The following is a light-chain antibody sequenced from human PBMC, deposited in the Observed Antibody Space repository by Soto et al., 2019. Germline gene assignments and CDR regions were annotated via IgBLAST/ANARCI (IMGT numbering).Light chain of an antibody. J-gene: IGLJ2*01. V-gene: IGLV1-40*01. CDR3: QSYDSSLSVGV. Sequence: QSVLTQPPSVSGAPGQRVTISCNGSSSIIGAGYDVHWYQQLPGTAPKLLIYDNSDRPSGVPDRFSGSKSGTSASLAISGLQAEDEADYYCQSYDSSLSVGVFGGGTKVTVL. CDR1: SSIIGAGYD. CDR2: DNS.